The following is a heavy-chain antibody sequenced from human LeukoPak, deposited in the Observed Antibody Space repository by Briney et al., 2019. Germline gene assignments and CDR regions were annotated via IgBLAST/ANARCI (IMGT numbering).Heavy chain of an antibody. J-gene: IGHJ3*02. Sequence: PGGSLRLSCAASGFTFSSYSMNWVRQAPGKGLEWVSSISSSSSYIYYADSVKGRFTISRDNAKNSLYLQMNSLRAEDTAVYYCARGRQLMGAFDIWGQGTMVTVSS. CDR2: ISSSSSYI. D-gene: IGHD5-18*01. V-gene: IGHV3-21*01. CDR1: GFTFSSYS. CDR3: ARGRQLMGAFDI.